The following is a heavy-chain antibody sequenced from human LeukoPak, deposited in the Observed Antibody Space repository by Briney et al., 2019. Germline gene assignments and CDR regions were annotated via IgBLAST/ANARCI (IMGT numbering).Heavy chain of an antibody. Sequence: GGSLRLSCAASGFTFSSYAMSWVRQAPGKGLEWVSAISGSGGSTYYADSVKGRFTISRDNAKNSLYLQMNSLRAEDTALYYCAKDIGYYGSGSYHDIKDYYYGMDVWGQGTTVTVSS. CDR2: ISGSGGST. V-gene: IGHV3-23*01. CDR3: AKDIGYYGSGSYHDIKDYYYGMDV. D-gene: IGHD3-10*01. CDR1: GFTFSSYA. J-gene: IGHJ6*02.